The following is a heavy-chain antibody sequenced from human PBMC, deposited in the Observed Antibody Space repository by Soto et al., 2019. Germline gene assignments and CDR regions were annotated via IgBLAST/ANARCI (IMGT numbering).Heavy chain of an antibody. CDR3: ARGKRDIVVVPAAIDAFDI. CDR2: IIPIFGTA. CDR1: GGTFSSYA. J-gene: IGHJ3*02. Sequence: QVQLVQSGAEVKKPGSSVKVSCKASGGTFSSYAISWVRQAPGQGLEWMGGIIPIFGTANYAQKFQGSVTITADESTSTAYMELSSLRSEDTAVYHCARGKRDIVVVPAAIDAFDIWGQGTMVTVSS. V-gene: IGHV1-69*01. D-gene: IGHD2-2*01.